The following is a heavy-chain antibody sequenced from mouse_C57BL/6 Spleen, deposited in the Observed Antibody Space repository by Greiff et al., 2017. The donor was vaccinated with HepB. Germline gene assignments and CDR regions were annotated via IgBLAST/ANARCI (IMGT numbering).Heavy chain of an antibody. CDR2: INPNNGGT. CDR1: GYTFTDYN. J-gene: IGHJ3*01. CDR3: ARRNYGIAWFAY. Sequence: DVQLQESGPELVKPGASVKIPCKASGYTFTDYNMDWVKQSHGKSLEWIGDINPNNGGTIYNQKFKGKATLTVDKSSSTAYMELRSLTSEDTAVYYCARRNYGIAWFAYWGQGTLVTVSA. D-gene: IGHD2-1*01. V-gene: IGHV1-18*01.